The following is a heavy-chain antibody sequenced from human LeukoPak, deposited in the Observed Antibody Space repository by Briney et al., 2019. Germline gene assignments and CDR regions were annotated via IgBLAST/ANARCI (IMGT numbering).Heavy chain of an antibody. J-gene: IGHJ6*03. CDR2: IYYSGST. CDR1: GGSISSSSDY. Sequence: SETLSLTCTVSGGSISSSSDYWGWIRRPPGKGLEWTGSIYYSGSTYYTPSLKRRVTISVATSKNQFSLKLNSVTAADTAVYYCARAPFWSGYYYYYYYYMDVWGKGTTVTVSS. D-gene: IGHD3-3*01. CDR3: ARAPFWSGYYYYYYYYMDV. V-gene: IGHV4-39*01.